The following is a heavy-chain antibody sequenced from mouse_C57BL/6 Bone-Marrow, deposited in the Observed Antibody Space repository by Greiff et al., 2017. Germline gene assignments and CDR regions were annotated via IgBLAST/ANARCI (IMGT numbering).Heavy chain of an antibody. Sequence: EVMLVESGGGLVKPGGSLKLSCAASGFTFSDYGMHWVRQAPGKGLEWVAYISSGSSTIYYADTVKGRFTISRDNAKNTLFLQMSSLRSEDTAMYYCARQGLRAMDYGGQGTSVTVSS. CDR2: ISSGSSTI. CDR1: GFTFSDYG. CDR3: ARQGLRAMDY. D-gene: IGHD3-3*01. J-gene: IGHJ4*01. V-gene: IGHV5-17*01.